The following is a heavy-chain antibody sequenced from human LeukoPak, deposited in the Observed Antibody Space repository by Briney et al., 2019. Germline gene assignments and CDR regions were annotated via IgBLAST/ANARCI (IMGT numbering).Heavy chain of an antibody. CDR1: GFTVSSNY. D-gene: IGHD5-18*01. CDR3: ARGRYSYGSSIFDY. Sequence: PGGSLRLSCAASGFTVSSNYMSWLRKAPGQGLEWVSIIYSGGNTYYADSVKSRFTISRDNSKNTLYLQMKSLRADDTAVYFCARGRYSYGSSIFDYWGQGTLVTVSS. CDR2: IYSGGNT. V-gene: IGHV3-53*01. J-gene: IGHJ4*02.